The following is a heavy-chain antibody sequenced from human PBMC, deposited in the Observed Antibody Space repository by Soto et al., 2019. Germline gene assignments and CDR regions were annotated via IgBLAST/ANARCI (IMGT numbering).Heavy chain of an antibody. Sequence: SETLSLTCTVSGGSISSGRYYWTWIRQLPGKGLEYIGYIYYTGGTYYNPSLKSRVAISVDTSKGQFSLNLGSVTAADTAIYYCARDKSMSATFDSWGQGSLVTVSS. CDR2: IYYTGGT. CDR1: GGSISSGRYY. D-gene: IGHD1-26*01. CDR3: ARDKSMSATFDS. V-gene: IGHV4-31*03. J-gene: IGHJ4*02.